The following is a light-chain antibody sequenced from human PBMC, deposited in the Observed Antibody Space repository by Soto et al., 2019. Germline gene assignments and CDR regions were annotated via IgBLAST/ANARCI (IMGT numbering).Light chain of an antibody. V-gene: IGKV3-15*01. CDR3: QPYGYWPYT. J-gene: IGKJ2*01. CDR1: QSISSN. Sequence: ETVMTQSPATLSVSPGERATLSCRASQSISSNLAWYQQKPGQAPRLLIYGASTRATGIPARFSGFGSGTEFTLTISSLQYQDFAVYYRQPYGYWPYTFAQRHKLEIK. CDR2: GAS.